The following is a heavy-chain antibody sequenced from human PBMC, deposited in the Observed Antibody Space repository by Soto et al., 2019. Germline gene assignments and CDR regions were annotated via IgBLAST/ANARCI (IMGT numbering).Heavy chain of an antibody. V-gene: IGHV3-74*01. CDR3: VRDGHCITTSCYGNWFDP. CDR1: GVTFSTYG. D-gene: IGHD2-2*01. CDR2: VNSYASDT. Sequence: PXVSLRLSCAASGVTFSTYGDHGIRQVPEKGLELESRVNSYASDTYYADSVQGRCTISRANAKNTLHLEMNRLRAEDTAVYYCVRDGHCITTSCYGNWFDPWGQGTLVTVSS. J-gene: IGHJ5*02.